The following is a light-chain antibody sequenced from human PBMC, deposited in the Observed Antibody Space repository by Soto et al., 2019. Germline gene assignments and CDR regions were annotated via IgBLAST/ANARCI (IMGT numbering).Light chain of an antibody. CDR3: QQYGSSGT. Sequence: EIVLTQSPGTLSLSPGERATLSCRASQSVSSNYLAWYQQKPGQAPRLLIYGASSRATGIPGRFSGSGSGTDFTLTISRLEPEDFAVYYCQQYGSSGTFGQGTKVEIK. V-gene: IGKV3-20*01. CDR2: GAS. CDR1: QSVSSNY. J-gene: IGKJ1*01.